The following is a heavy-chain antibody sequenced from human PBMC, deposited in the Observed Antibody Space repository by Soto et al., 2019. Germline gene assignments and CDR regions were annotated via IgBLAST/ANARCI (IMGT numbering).Heavy chain of an antibody. J-gene: IGHJ4*02. V-gene: IGHV3-30*18. Sequence: VGSLRLSCAASGFTFSSYGMFWVRQAPGRGLEWVAFISYDGSNKCSDSVKGRFTISRDNSKNTLYLQMNSLRTEDTAVYYCAKGSYSGRYSDFDYWGQGTLVTVSS. CDR1: GFTFSSYG. CDR2: ISYDGSNK. D-gene: IGHD1-26*01. CDR3: AKGSYSGRYSDFDY.